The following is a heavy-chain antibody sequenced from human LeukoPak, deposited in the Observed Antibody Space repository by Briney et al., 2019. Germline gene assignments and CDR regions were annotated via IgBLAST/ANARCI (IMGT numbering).Heavy chain of an antibody. CDR2: SSAYNGNA. V-gene: IGHV1-18*01. Sequence: ASVKVSCKSSAYTFTSYGISWVRQAPGQGLDWMGWSSAYNGNANYAQKLQGRVTMTTDTSTSTAYMELRSLRSDDTAVYYCAYSIGRSWFDPWGQGTLVTVSS. J-gene: IGHJ5*02. CDR1: AYTFTSYG. D-gene: IGHD1-26*01. CDR3: AYSIGRSWFDP.